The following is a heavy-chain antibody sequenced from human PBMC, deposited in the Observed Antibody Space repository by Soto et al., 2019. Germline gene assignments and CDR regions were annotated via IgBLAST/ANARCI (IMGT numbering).Heavy chain of an antibody. J-gene: IGHJ4*02. CDR1: GYSFTSYW. CDR2: IDPSDSYT. CDR3: ARHSPPDYYDRSGYPAPLDY. V-gene: IGHV5-10-1*01. D-gene: IGHD3-22*01. Sequence: ESLKISCKGSGYSFTSYWISWVRQMPWKGLEWMGRIDPSDSYTNYSPSFQGHVTISADKSISTAYLQWSSLKASDTAMYYCARHSPPDYYDRSGYPAPLDYWGQGPLVPASS.